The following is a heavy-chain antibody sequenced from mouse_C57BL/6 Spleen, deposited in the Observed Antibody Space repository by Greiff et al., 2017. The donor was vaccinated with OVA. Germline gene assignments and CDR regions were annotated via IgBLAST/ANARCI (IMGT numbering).Heavy chain of an antibody. V-gene: IGHV5-6*01. CDR2: ISSGGSYT. Sequence: EVQRVESGGDLVKPGGSLKLSCAASGFTFSSYGMSWVRQTPDKRLEWVATISSGGSYTYYPDSVKGRFTISSDNAKNALYIQMSSLKSEDTAMYYCAGQNWVKSFDYWGQGTTLTVSS. J-gene: IGHJ2*01. CDR3: AGQNWVKSFDY. CDR1: GFTFSSYG. D-gene: IGHD4-1*01.